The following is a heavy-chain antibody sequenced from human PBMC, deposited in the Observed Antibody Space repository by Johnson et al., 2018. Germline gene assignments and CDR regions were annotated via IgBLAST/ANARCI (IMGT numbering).Heavy chain of an antibody. V-gene: IGHV1-8*01. CDR1: GYTFTSYD. J-gene: IGHJ5*02. D-gene: IGHD6-6*01. CDR2: MNPNSGNT. Sequence: QVQLVQSGAEVKKPGASVKVSCKASGYTFTSYDINWVRQATGQGLEWMGWMNPNSGNTGYAQKFQGRVTMTRNTSISTAYMELSSLRSEDTAVYYCARVPTKSIAARLGWFDPWGQGTLVTVSS. CDR3: ARVPTKSIAARLGWFDP.